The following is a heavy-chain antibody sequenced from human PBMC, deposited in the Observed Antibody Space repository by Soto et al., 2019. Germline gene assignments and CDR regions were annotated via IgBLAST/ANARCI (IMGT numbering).Heavy chain of an antibody. CDR1: GYIFTSYV. Sequence: GASVKVSCKACGYIFTSYVMEWVRQAPGQRLEWMGWINAGNGNTKYSQKFQGRVTITRDTSANTAYMELSSLRSEDTAVYYCARSAPPIDYWGQGTLVTVSS. J-gene: IGHJ4*02. CDR2: INAGNGNT. V-gene: IGHV1-3*01. CDR3: ARSAPPIDY.